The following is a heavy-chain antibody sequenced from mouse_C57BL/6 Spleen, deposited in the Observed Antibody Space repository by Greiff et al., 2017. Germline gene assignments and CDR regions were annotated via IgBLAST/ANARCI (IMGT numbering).Heavy chain of an antibody. D-gene: IGHD1-1*01. V-gene: IGHV3-6*01. CDR2: IRYDGST. J-gene: IGHJ2*01. Sequence: EPGPGLVKPSPSLSLTCSVSGYSFTSCYYWNWIRQFPGDKLEWMGYIRYDGSTNYNPTLKNRISITRDTSTNQFFLQLNSLTSEDTATDYGAREDYNSGSSHSDWGQGTTLTVSS. CDR1: GYSFTSCYY. CDR3: AREDYNSGSSHSD.